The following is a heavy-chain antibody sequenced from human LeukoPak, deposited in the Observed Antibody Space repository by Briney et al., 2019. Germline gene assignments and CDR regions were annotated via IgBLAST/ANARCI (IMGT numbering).Heavy chain of an antibody. V-gene: IGHV3-11*04. CDR1: GFSFSDYY. CDR2: ISSSGSTI. Sequence: GGSLRLSCAASGFSFSDYYMSWIRQAPGKGLEWVSCISSSGSTIYYADSVKGRFTISRDNAKNSLYLQMNSLRAEDTAVYYCARADLAAAGTYYMDVWGKGTTVTASS. CDR3: ARADLAAAGTYYMDV. D-gene: IGHD6-13*01. J-gene: IGHJ6*03.